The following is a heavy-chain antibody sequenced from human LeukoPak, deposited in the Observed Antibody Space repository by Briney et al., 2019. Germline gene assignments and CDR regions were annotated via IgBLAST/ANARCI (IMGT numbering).Heavy chain of an antibody. Sequence: GGSLRLSCAASGFTFSSYGMHWVRQAPGKGLEWVAVIWYDGSNKYYADSVKGRFTISRDNSKNMLYLQMDSLRAEDTAVYYCARDRWYRFWSGSADYWGQGTLVTVSS. CDR2: IWYDGSNK. CDR3: ARDRWYRFWSGSADY. D-gene: IGHD3-3*01. CDR1: GFTFSSYG. J-gene: IGHJ4*02. V-gene: IGHV3-33*01.